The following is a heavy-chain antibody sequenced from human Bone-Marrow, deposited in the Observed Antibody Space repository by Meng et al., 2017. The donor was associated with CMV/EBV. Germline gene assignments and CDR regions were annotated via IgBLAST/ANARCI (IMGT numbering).Heavy chain of an antibody. Sequence: QVQVVVWGGGVVQPGRALRLPCAASGFTFSSDAMHGVRQAPGKGLEWVVVISYDGSNKYYADSVKGRFTISRDNSKNTLYLQMNSLRAEDTAVYYCASLRDSSSHFDYWGQGTLVTVSS. CDR1: GFTFSSDA. J-gene: IGHJ4*02. D-gene: IGHD6-13*01. V-gene: IGHV3-30-3*01. CDR3: ASLRDSSSHFDY. CDR2: ISYDGSNK.